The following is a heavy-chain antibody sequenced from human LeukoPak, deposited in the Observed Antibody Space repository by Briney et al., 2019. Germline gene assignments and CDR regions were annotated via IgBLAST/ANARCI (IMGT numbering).Heavy chain of an antibody. J-gene: IGHJ6*03. Sequence: SETLSLTCTVSGGSISSYYWSWIRQPPGKGLEWIGYIYYSGSTNYNPSLKSRVTISVDTSKNQFSLKLSSVTAADTAVYYCARSHGGNSGRSEYNYYYYYMDVWGKGTTVTVSS. V-gene: IGHV4-59*01. CDR1: GGSISSYY. CDR3: ARSHGGNSGRSEYNYYYYYMDV. CDR2: IYYSGST. D-gene: IGHD4-23*01.